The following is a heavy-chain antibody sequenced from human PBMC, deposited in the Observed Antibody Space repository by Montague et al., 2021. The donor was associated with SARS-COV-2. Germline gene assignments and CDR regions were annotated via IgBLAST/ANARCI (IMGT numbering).Heavy chain of an antibody. CDR2: IDWDDDK. CDR3: ARVRTEQWLALSFDY. CDR1: GFSLRTSGMC. J-gene: IGHJ4*02. D-gene: IGHD6-19*01. V-gene: IGHV2-70*01. Sequence: PALVKPTQTLTLTCTFSGFSLRTSGMCVSWIRQPPGKALEWLAPIDWDDDKYYSTSLETRLNISKDTSKNQVVLTMTNMDPVDTATYYCARVRTEQWLALSFDYWGQGTLVTVSS.